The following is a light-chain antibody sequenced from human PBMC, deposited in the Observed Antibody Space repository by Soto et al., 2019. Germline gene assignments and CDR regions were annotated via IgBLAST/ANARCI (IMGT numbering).Light chain of an antibody. CDR1: QSLLWSPNNQKY. Sequence: DVVMTQSPDSLAVSLGEMATIKCKSGQSLLWSPNNQKYLAWYQQKPGQPPKLLISWASTRESGVPDRFIGMESETAFNLTISSLASGYGAVYYYQQHRRIPETLGQGTRLEIK. CDR2: WAS. V-gene: IGKV4-1*01. CDR3: QQHRRIPET. J-gene: IGKJ2*01.